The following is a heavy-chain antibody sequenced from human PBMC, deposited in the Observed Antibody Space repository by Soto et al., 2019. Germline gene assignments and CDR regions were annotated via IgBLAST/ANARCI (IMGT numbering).Heavy chain of an antibody. CDR2: INHRGST. D-gene: IGHD2-2*01. J-gene: IGHJ5*02. CDR1: GGSFSGYY. CDR3: ARDGFCTSTTCRVGNWFDP. V-gene: IGHV4-34*01. Sequence: SETLSLTCVVYGGSFSGYYWSWIRQSPGKGLEWIGGINHRGSTDYNPSLESRVTISVDTSKNQFSLKLPSVTAADTAMYYCARDGFCTSTTCRVGNWFDPWGQGTLVTVS.